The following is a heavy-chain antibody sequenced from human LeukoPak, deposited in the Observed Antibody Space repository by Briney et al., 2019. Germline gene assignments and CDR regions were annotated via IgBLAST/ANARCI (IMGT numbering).Heavy chain of an antibody. CDR2: IYYSGRT. CDR1: GGSISSSSDF. Sequence: SETLSLTCTVSGGSISSSSDFWGWIRQPPGKGLEWIGSIYYSGRTYNNPSLKSRVTISVDSSKNQFSLKLSSVTAADTAVYYCARDGERGDFDYWGQGTLVTVSS. V-gene: IGHV4-39*07. J-gene: IGHJ4*02. CDR3: ARDGERGDFDY. D-gene: IGHD3-16*01.